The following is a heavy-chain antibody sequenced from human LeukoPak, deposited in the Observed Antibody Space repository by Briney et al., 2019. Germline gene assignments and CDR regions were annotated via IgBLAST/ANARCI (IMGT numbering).Heavy chain of an antibody. Sequence: HPGGSLRLSCAASGVSFSTTWMHWVRQAPGKGLMWVSHVSSDGSRTYADSVKGRFTVSRDNNKDMVYLQMSSLRAEVTAVYYCATDGAYGLTHWGQGTLVTVSS. CDR2: VSSDGSR. D-gene: IGHD3-16*01. CDR1: GVSFSTTW. J-gene: IGHJ4*02. CDR3: ATDGAYGLTH. V-gene: IGHV3-74*01.